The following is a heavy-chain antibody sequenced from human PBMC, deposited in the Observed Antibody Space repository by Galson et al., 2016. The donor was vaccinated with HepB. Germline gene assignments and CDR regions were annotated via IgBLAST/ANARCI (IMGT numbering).Heavy chain of an antibody. V-gene: IGHV3-48*03. CDR2: ISTTGRTM. D-gene: IGHD6-19*01. CDR3: ARGDSTGWDYLDS. J-gene: IGHJ4*02. CDR1: GFTFTNYW. Sequence: SLRLSCAASGFTFTNYWMSWVRQAPGKGLEWVAHISTTGRTMYYADSVTGRFTTSRDNAWNSLYLQMTGLRPEDTAVYFCARGDSTGWDYLDSWGQGNLVTVSS.